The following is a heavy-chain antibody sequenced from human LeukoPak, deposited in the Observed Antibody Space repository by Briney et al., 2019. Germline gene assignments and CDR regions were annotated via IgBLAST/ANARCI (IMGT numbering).Heavy chain of an antibody. CDR3: ARVKGKQGNANDY. Sequence: SVKVSCKASGGTFSSYAISWVRQAPGQGLEWMGRIIPIFGTANYAQKFQGRVTITTDESTSTAYMELSSLRSDDTAVYYCARVKGKQGNANDYWGQGTLVTVSS. CDR2: IIPIFGTA. J-gene: IGHJ4*02. D-gene: IGHD6-13*01. V-gene: IGHV1-69*05. CDR1: GGTFSSYA.